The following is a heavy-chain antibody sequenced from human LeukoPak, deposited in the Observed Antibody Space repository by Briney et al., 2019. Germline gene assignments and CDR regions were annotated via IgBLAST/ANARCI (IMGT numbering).Heavy chain of an antibody. CDR1: GGTFSSYA. Sequence: GSSVKVSCKASGGTFSSYAISWVRQAPGHGLEWMGGIIPIFGTSNYAQKFQGRVTITTDESTSTAYMELSSLRSEDTAVYYCARIAGGLFNPWGQGTLVTVSS. CDR3: ARIAGGLFNP. V-gene: IGHV1-69*05. J-gene: IGHJ5*02. D-gene: IGHD3-10*01. CDR2: IIPIFGTS.